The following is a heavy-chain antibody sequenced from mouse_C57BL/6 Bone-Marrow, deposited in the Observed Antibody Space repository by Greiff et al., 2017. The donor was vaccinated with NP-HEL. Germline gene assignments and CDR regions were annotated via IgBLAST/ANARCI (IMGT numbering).Heavy chain of an antibody. CDR2: INPNNGGT. D-gene: IGHD2-3*01. CDR3: ARKEDGYGYYGWFAY. J-gene: IGHJ3*01. CDR1: GYTFTDYY. V-gene: IGHV1-26*01. Sequence: EVQLQQSGPELVKPGASVKISCKASGYTFTDYYMNWVKQSHGKSLEWIGDINPNNGGTSYNQKFKGKATLTVDKSSSTAYMELRSLTSEDSAVYYCARKEDGYGYYGWFAYWGQGTLVTVSA.